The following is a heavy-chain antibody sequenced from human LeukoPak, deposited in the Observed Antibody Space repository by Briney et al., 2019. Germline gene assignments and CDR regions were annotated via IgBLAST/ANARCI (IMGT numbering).Heavy chain of an antibody. D-gene: IGHD6-25*01. CDR3: ARRQALRGRHRAFDP. J-gene: IGHJ5*02. CDR2: IIPIFGTA. V-gene: IGHV1-69*05. CDR1: GGTFSNYA. Sequence: GASVKVSCKASGGTFSNYAVAWVRQAPGQGLEWLGGIIPIFGTAKYAQKFQGRVTITTDESTTTAYMGLISLRSEDTAVYYCARRQALRGRHRAFDPWGQGTLVTVSS.